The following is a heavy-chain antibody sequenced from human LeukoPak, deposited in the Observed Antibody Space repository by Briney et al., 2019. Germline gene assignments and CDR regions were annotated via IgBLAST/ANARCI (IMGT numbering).Heavy chain of an antibody. J-gene: IGHJ5*02. CDR1: GYTFTSYG. CDR3: ARATWGSSSWPLNWFDP. Sequence: ASVKVSCKASGYTFTSYGISWVRQAPGQGLEWMGWISAYNGNTNYAQKLQGRVTMTTDTSTSTAYMELRSLRSDDTAVYYCARATWGSSSWPLNWFDPWGQGTLVTVSS. CDR2: ISAYNGNT. D-gene: IGHD6-13*01. V-gene: IGHV1-18*01.